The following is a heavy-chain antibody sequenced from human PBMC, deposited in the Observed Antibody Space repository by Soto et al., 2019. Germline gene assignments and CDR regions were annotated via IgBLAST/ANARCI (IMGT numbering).Heavy chain of an antibody. CDR3: ASGPPSGSFPLTPRG. D-gene: IGHD1-26*01. CDR1: GYSFHNYG. V-gene: IGHV1-18*04. J-gene: IGHJ4*02. Sequence: ASVKVSCKASGYSFHNYGIIWVRQAPGQGLEWMGWISGQIAKTNFAQKFQGRVSMTTDTSTNTAYMELSSLRSDDTAIYYCASGPPSGSFPLTPRGWGKGSVVTGSS. CDR2: ISGQIAKT.